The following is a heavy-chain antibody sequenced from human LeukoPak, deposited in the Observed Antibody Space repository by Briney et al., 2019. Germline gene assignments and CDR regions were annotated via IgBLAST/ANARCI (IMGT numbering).Heavy chain of an antibody. Sequence: PGGSLRLSCAASGFTFSSYGMHWVRQAPGKGLEWVAVISYDGSNKYYADSVKGRFTISRDNSKNTLYLQMNSLRAEDTAVYYCAREGRTITMVRGVNYYYYMDVWGKGTTVTVSS. CDR3: AREGRTITMVRGVNYYYYMDV. D-gene: IGHD3-10*01. V-gene: IGHV3-30*03. CDR2: ISYDGSNK. J-gene: IGHJ6*03. CDR1: GFTFSSYG.